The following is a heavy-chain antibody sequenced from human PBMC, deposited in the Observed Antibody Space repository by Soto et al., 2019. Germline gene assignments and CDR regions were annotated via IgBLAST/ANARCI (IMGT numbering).Heavy chain of an antibody. J-gene: IGHJ4*02. CDR2: ISYSGNT. Sequence: QVQLQESGPGLVKPSETLSLTCTVSGGSIICGYWSWIRQPPGKGLEWIGYISYSGNTNYNPSLKSRVTMSVDTPKNQFSLRLSSVTTADTAVYYCAGLRGYAGSPIDYWGQGTLVTVSS. CDR1: GGSIICGY. V-gene: IGHV4-59*01. D-gene: IGHD2-15*01. CDR3: AGLRGYAGSPIDY.